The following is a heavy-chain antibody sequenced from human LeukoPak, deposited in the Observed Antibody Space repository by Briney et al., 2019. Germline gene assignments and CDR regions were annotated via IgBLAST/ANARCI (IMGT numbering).Heavy chain of an antibody. CDR1: GFTFSSYE. J-gene: IGHJ4*02. D-gene: IGHD5-24*01. V-gene: IGHV3-48*03. CDR2: ISSSGSTI. Sequence: HPGGSLRLSCAASGFTFSSYEMNWVRQAPGKGLEWVSYISSSGSTIYYADSVKGRFTIPRDNAKNSLYLQMNSLRAEDTAVYYCARGMEMATMEYFDYWGQGTLVTVSS. CDR3: ARGMEMATMEYFDY.